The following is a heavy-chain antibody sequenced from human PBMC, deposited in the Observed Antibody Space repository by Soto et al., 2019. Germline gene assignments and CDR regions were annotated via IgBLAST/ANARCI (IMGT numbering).Heavy chain of an antibody. V-gene: IGHV2-70*01. CDR2: IDWDDDK. CDR1: GFSLSTNGMC. J-gene: IGHJ3*02. D-gene: IGHD5-18*01. CDR3: ARTLTTAMVYYGAFDI. Sequence: SGPTLVNPTQTLTLTCTFSGFSLSTNGMCVSWIRQPPGKALEWLALIDWDDDKYYNTSLKTRLTISKDTSKNQVVLTMTNMDPVDTATYFCARTLTTAMVYYGAFDIWGRGTMVT.